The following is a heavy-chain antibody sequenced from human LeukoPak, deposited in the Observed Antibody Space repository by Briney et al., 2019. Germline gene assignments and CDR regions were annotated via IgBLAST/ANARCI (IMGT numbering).Heavy chain of an antibody. V-gene: IGHV4-4*07. CDR3: ARGGKATVVTM. CDR2: IYSSGST. Sequence: KPSETLSLTCTVSGGSINGYYWSWIRQPAGKGLEWIGRIYSSGSTNYNPSLKSRVSMSVDTSKNQSSLKLTSVTAADTALYYCARGGKATVVTMWGQGILVTVSS. CDR1: GGSINGYY. J-gene: IGHJ4*02. D-gene: IGHD4-23*01.